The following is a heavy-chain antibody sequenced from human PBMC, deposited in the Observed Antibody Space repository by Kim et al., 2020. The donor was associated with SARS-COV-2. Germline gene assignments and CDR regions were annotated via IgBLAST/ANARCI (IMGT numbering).Heavy chain of an antibody. CDR3: ARMGIVGAPNWFDP. Sequence: SETLSLTCTVSGGSISSYYWSWIRQPPGKGLEWIGYIYYSGSTNYNPSLKSRVTISVDTSKNQFSLKLSSVTAADTAVYYCARMGIVGAPNWFDPWGQGTLVTVSS. J-gene: IGHJ5*02. V-gene: IGHV4-59*13. CDR2: IYYSGST. D-gene: IGHD1-26*01. CDR1: GGSISSYY.